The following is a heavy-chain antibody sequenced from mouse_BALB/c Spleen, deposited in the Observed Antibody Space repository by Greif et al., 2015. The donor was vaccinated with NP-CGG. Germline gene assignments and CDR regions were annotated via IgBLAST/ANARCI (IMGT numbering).Heavy chain of an antibody. CDR1: GYTFTSYY. Sequence: QVQLQQSGAELVKPGASVKLSCKASGYTFTSYYMYWVKRRPGQGLEWIGEINPSNGGTNFNEKFKSKATLTVDKSSSTAYMQLSSLTSEDSAVYYCTRGGRTMITGWFAYWGQGTLVTVSA. CDR3: TRGGRTMITGWFAY. V-gene: IGHV1S81*02. CDR2: INPSNGGT. J-gene: IGHJ3*01. D-gene: IGHD2-4*01.